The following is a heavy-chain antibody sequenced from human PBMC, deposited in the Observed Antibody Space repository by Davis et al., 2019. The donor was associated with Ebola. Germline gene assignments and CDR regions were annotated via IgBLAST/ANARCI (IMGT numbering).Heavy chain of an antibody. CDR2: IKQDGSEK. V-gene: IGHV3-7*01. D-gene: IGHD3-10*01. J-gene: IGHJ4*02. Sequence: GESLKISCAASGFTFSSYWMSWVRQAPGKGLEWVANIKQDGSEKYYVDSVKGRFTISRDNAKNSLYLQMNSLRAEDTAVYYCARDQFDFHYWGQGSLVTVSS. CDR1: GFTFSSYW. CDR3: ARDQFDFHY.